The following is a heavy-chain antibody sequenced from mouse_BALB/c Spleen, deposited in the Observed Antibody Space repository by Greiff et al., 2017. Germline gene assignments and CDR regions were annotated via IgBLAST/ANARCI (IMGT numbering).Heavy chain of an antibody. CDR3: ARSYYYGSSGYWYFDV. V-gene: IGHV1-87*01. CDR1: GYTFTGYW. J-gene: IGHJ1*01. CDR2: IYPGDGDT. D-gene: IGHD1-1*01. Sequence: VQLQQSGAELARPGASVKLSCKASGYTFTGYWMQWVKQRPGQGLEWIGAIYPGDGDTRYTQKFKGKATLTADKSSSTAYMQLSSLASEDSAVYDCARSYYYGSSGYWYFDVWGAGTTVTVSS.